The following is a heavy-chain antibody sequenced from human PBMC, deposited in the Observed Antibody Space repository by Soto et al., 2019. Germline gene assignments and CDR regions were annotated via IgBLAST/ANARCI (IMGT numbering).Heavy chain of an antibody. D-gene: IGHD2-2*02. V-gene: IGHV3-33*01. CDR3: AREGYCSSTSCYIRHYYYGMDV. J-gene: IGHJ6*02. Sequence: QVQLVESGGGVVQPGRSLRLSCAASGFTFSSYGMHWVRQAPGKGLEWVAVIWYDVSNKYYADSVKGRFTISRDNSKNTLYLQMNSLRAEDTAVYYCAREGYCSSTSCYIRHYYYGMDVWGQGTTVTVSS. CDR1: GFTFSSYG. CDR2: IWYDVSNK.